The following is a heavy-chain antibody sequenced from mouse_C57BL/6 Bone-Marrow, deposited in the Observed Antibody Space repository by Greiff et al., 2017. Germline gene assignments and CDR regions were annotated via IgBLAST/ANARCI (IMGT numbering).Heavy chain of an antibody. Sequence: VKVVESGPGLVAPSQSLSITCTVSGFSLTSYGVDWVRQPPGKGLEWLGVIWGGGSPNYNSALMSRLSISKDNSKSQVFLKMNSLQTDDTAIYYSAKHELGLWFAYWGQGTLVTVSA. CDR2: IWGGGSP. D-gene: IGHD4-1*01. V-gene: IGHV2-9*01. CDR1: GFSLTSYG. J-gene: IGHJ3*01. CDR3: AKHELGLWFAY.